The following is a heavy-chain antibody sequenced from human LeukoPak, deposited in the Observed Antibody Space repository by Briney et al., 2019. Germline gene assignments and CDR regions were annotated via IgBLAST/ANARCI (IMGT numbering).Heavy chain of an antibody. CDR1: GGSISSGDYY. CDR2: IYYSGST. J-gene: IGHJ3*02. V-gene: IGHV4-30-4*01. CDR3: ARLVVVTARGAFDI. D-gene: IGHD2-21*02. Sequence: PSETLSLTCTVSGGSISSGDYYWSWIRQPPGKGLEWIGYIYYSGSTYYNLSLKSRVTISVDTSKNQFSLKLSSVTAADTAVYYCARLVVVTARGAFDIWGQGTMVTVSS.